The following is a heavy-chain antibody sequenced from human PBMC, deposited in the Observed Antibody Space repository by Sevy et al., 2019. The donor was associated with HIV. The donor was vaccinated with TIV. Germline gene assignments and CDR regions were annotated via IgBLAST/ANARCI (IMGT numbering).Heavy chain of an antibody. D-gene: IGHD3-10*01. CDR2: INPTSGGT. V-gene: IGHV1-2*02. Sequence: ASVKVSCKASGYTFIGYYVHWVRQAPGQGPEWMGWINPTSGGTYYVQKFQGRVTMTTDTSINTAYMDLSRLRSDDTAVYYRVSLLFAGPGHGTDVWGQGSTVTVSS. J-gene: IGHJ6*02. CDR3: VSLLFAGPGHGTDV. CDR1: GYTFIGYY.